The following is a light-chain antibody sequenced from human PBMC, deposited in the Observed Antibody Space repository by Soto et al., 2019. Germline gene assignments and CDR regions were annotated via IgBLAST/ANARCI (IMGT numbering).Light chain of an antibody. CDR3: AAWDDSLNGWV. CDR2: TNN. CDR1: SSNIGSNT. Sequence: QAVVTQPPSASGTPGQRVTISCSGSSSNIGSNTVNWYQQVPGTAPKLLIYTNNHRPSGVPDRFSGSKSGTSASLAISGLQSEDEADYYCAAWDDSLNGWVFGGGTKVTVL. V-gene: IGLV1-44*01. J-gene: IGLJ3*02.